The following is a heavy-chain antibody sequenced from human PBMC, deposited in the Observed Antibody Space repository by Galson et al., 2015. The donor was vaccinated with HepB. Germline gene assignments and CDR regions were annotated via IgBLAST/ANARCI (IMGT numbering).Heavy chain of an antibody. V-gene: IGHV3-9*01. D-gene: IGHD1-14*01. Sequence: SLRLSCAASGFTFDDYAMHWVRQAPGKGLKWVSGISWNSGSIGYADSVKGRFTISRDNAKNSLYLQMNSLRAEDTALYYCAKATTNYYYYGMDVWGQGTTVTVSS. CDR2: ISWNSGSI. CDR1: GFTFDDYA. CDR3: AKATTNYYYYGMDV. J-gene: IGHJ6*02.